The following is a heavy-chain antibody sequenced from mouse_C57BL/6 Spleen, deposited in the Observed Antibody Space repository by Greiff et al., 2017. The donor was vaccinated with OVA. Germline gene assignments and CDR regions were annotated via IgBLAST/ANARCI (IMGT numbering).Heavy chain of an antibody. CDR3: AREDGYDGWFAY. D-gene: IGHD2-2*01. CDR1: GFTFSDYY. V-gene: IGHV5-16*01. J-gene: IGHJ3*01. CDR2: INYDGSST. Sequence: DVQLVESEGGLVQPGSSMKLSCTASGFTFSDYYMAWVRQVPEKGLEWVANINYDGSSTYYLDSLKSRFIISRDNAKNILYLQMSSLKSEDTATYYCAREDGYDGWFAYWGQGTLVTVSA.